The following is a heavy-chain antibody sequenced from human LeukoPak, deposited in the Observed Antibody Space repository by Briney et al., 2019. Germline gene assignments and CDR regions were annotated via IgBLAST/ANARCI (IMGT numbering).Heavy chain of an antibody. J-gene: IGHJ4*02. Sequence: SETLSLTCAVYGGSFSGYYWSWIRQPPGKGLEWIGEINHSGSTNYNPSLKSRVTISVDTSKNQFSLKLSSVTAADTAVYYCARGRSWKDCWGQGTLVTVSS. D-gene: IGHD1-1*01. CDR3: ARGRSWKDC. CDR1: GGSFSGYY. V-gene: IGHV4-34*01. CDR2: INHSGST.